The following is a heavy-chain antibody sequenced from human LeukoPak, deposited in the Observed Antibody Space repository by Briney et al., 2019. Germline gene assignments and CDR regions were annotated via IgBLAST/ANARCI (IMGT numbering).Heavy chain of an antibody. Sequence: SVKVSCKAPGYTFTSYDINWVRQATGQGLEWMGWMNPNSGNTGYAQKLQGRVTMTRNTSISTAYMELSSLRSEDTAVYYCVRGAYCSGGSCYYYYYGMDVWGQGTTVTVSS. V-gene: IGHV1-8*01. CDR1: GYTFTSYD. CDR3: VRGAYCSGGSCYYYYYGMDV. D-gene: IGHD2-15*01. J-gene: IGHJ6*02. CDR2: MNPNSGNT.